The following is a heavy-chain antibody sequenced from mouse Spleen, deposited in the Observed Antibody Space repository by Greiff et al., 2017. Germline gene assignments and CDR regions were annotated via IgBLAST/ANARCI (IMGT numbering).Heavy chain of an antibody. D-gene: IGHD1-2*01. CDR1: GFTFSSYA. CDR3: ARYYGYPYWYFDV. Sequence: EVQGVESGGGLVKLGGSLKLSCAASGFTFSSYAMSWVRQTPEKRLEWVATISSGGGNTYYPDSVKGRFTISRDNAKNTLYLQMSSLKSEDTAMYYCARYYGYPYWYFDVWGAGTTVTVSS. V-gene: IGHV5-9-3*01. CDR2: ISSGGGNT. J-gene: IGHJ1*01.